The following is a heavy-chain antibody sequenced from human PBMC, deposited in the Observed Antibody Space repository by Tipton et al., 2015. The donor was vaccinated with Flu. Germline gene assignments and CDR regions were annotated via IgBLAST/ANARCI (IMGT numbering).Heavy chain of an antibody. J-gene: IGHJ4*02. Sequence: TLSLTCGVSGYSISSGYYWGWIRQPPGKGLEWIGSVSHSGSTYYNPSLKSRVTISIDTLKTQFSLRLSSVTAADTAVYYCVRLTYYYGSGTSDFWGQGTLVTVSS. D-gene: IGHD3-10*01. CDR1: GYSISSGYY. CDR2: VSHSGST. CDR3: VRLTYYYGSGTSDF. V-gene: IGHV4-38-2*01.